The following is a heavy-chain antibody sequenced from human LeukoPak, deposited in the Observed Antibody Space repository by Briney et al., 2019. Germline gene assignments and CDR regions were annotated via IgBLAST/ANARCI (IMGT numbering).Heavy chain of an antibody. CDR3: AAEGTLVRGTLWFDP. J-gene: IGHJ5*02. CDR2: TYYRSMWYN. V-gene: IGHV6-1*01. Sequence: SQTLSLTCAISGDSVSSNSAAWNWIRQSPSRGLEWLGNTYYRSMWYNDYAMSVQSRITIKPDTSKNQFSLHLNSVTPEDTAVYYCAAEGTLVRGTLWFDPWGQGTLVTVSS. D-gene: IGHD3-10*01. CDR1: GDSVSSNSAA.